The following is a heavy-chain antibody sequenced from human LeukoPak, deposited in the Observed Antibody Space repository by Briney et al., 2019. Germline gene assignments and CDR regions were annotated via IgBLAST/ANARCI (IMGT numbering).Heavy chain of an antibody. J-gene: IGHJ4*02. CDR1: GYTFTGYY. Sequence: GASVKVSCKASGYTFTGYYMHWVRQAPGQGLEWMGRINPNSGGTNYAQKFQGRATMTRDTSISTAYMELSRLRSDDTAVYYCARAKPIVTTPYYFDYWGQGTLVTVSS. CDR3: ARAKPIVTTPYYFDY. V-gene: IGHV1-2*06. CDR2: INPNSGGT. D-gene: IGHD5-12*01.